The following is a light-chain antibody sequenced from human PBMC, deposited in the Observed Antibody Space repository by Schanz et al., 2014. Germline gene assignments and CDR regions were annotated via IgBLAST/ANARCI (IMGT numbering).Light chain of an antibody. CDR1: QDISSY. J-gene: IGKJ4*01. Sequence: IQLTQSPSSLSASVGDRVTITCRASQDISSYLAWYQQNPGKAPKLLIYAASSFQSGVPSRFSGSRSGTDFTLTISSLQPEDFATYYCQQGYISPLTFGGGTKVDIK. CDR2: AAS. V-gene: IGKV1-39*01. CDR3: QQGYISPLT.